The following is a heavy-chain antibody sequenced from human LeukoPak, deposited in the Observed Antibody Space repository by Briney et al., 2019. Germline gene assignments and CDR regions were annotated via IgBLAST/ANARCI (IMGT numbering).Heavy chain of an antibody. CDR1: GGSFSGYY. CDR3: ARAAGGRQEDY. CDR2: INHSGST. V-gene: IGHV4-34*01. J-gene: IGHJ4*02. Sequence: PSETLSLTCAVYGGSFSGYYSSWIRQPPGKGLEWIGEINHSGSTNYNPSLKSRVTISVDTSKNQFSLKLSSVTAADTAVYYCARAAGGRQEDYWGQGTLVTVSS. D-gene: IGHD3-10*01.